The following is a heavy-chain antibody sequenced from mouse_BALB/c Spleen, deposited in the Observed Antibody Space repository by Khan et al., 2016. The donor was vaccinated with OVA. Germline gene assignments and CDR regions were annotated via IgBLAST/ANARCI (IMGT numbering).Heavy chain of an antibody. J-gene: IGHJ3*01. CDR1: GYTFTSYW. CDR3: ARGGYGSLAY. Sequence: QVQLQQPGAELVKPGASVKLSCKASGYTFTSYWMHWVKQRPGQGLEWIGYINPNNGRAHQNEKFKSKATLNVDKSSSTAYMQLSSLTSEDSAVHYCARGGYGSLAYWGQGTLVTVSA. D-gene: IGHD2-10*02. CDR2: INPNNGRA. V-gene: IGHV1S81*02.